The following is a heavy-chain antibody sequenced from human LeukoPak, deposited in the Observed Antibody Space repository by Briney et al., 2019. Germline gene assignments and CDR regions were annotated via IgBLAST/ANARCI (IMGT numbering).Heavy chain of an antibody. D-gene: IGHD3-22*01. J-gene: IGHJ4*02. V-gene: IGHV1-18*01. CDR1: GYTFTSYG. CDR2: ISAYNGNT. Sequence: GASVKVSCKASGYTFTSYGISWVRQAPGQGLEWMGWISAYNGNTNYAQKLQGRVTMTTDTSTSTAYMELRSLRSDDTAVYYCARYSYYDSSGYYPIPAIDYWGQGTLVTVSS. CDR3: ARYSYYDSSGYYPIPAIDY.